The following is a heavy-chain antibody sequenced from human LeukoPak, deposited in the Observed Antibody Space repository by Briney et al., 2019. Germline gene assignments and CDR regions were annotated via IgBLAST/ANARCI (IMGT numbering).Heavy chain of an antibody. CDR2: IIPIFGTA. J-gene: IGHJ4*02. D-gene: IGHD5-18*01. CDR3: ARGGEIQLWPEFDY. V-gene: IGHV1-69*13. CDR1: GGTFISYA. Sequence: SVKVSCKASGGTFISYAISWVRQAPGQGLEWMGGIIPIFGTANYAQKFQGRVTITADESTSTAYMELSSLRSEDTAVYYCARGGEIQLWPEFDYWGQGTLVTVSS.